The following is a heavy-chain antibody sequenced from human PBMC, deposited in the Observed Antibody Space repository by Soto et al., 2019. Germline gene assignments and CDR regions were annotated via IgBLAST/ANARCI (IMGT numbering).Heavy chain of an antibody. V-gene: IGHV3-30*04. D-gene: IGHD5-12*01. J-gene: IGHJ4*02. Sequence: GGSLRLSCAASGFTFSSYAMHWVRQAPGKGLEWVPVISYDGSNKYYADSVKGRFTISRDNSKNTLYLQMNSLRAEDTAGHYCARDQGYSGYGTFDYWGQGPRVTVSS. CDR1: GFTFSSYA. CDR3: ARDQGYSGYGTFDY. CDR2: ISYDGSNK.